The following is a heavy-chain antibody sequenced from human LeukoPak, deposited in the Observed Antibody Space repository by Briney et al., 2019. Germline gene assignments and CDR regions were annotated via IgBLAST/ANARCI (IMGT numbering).Heavy chain of an antibody. J-gene: IGHJ4*02. CDR3: ATGGNSLAY. Sequence: GGSLRLSCAASGPTFSNYEMNWVRQTPGKGLEWVSTISSSGSITYYADSVKGRFTVSRDNAKRSLSLQMNSLRAEDTAVYYCATGGNSLAYWGQGTLVTVSS. D-gene: IGHD1-26*01. V-gene: IGHV3-48*03. CDR1: GPTFSNYE. CDR2: ISSSGSIT.